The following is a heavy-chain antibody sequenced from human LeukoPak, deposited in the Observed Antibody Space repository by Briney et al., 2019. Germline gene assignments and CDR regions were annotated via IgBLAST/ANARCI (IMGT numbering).Heavy chain of an antibody. J-gene: IGHJ3*02. D-gene: IGHD3-9*01. CDR3: ARPYYDILTGYFNDAFDI. V-gene: IGHV3-33*08. CDR2: IWYDGSNK. Sequence: GGSLRLSCAASGFTFSDYYMSWIRQAPGKGLEWVAVIWYDGSNKYYADSVKGRFTISRDNSKNTLYLQMNSLRAEDTAVYYCARPYYDILTGYFNDAFDIWGQGTMVTVSS. CDR1: GFTFSDYY.